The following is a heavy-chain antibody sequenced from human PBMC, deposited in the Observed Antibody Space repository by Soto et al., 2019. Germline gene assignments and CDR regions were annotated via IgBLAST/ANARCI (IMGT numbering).Heavy chain of an antibody. J-gene: IGHJ4*02. Sequence: EVQLLESGGGLVQPGGSLRLSCAASGFTFSSYAMSWVRQAPGKGLEWVSAISGSGGSTHYADSVKGRFTISRDNSMNTLYLQMNSLRAEDTAVYYCAQSVLGYDFWSASTYWGQGTLVTVSS. V-gene: IGHV3-23*01. CDR2: ISGSGGST. CDR1: GFTFSSYA. D-gene: IGHD3-3*01. CDR3: AQSVLGYDFWSASTY.